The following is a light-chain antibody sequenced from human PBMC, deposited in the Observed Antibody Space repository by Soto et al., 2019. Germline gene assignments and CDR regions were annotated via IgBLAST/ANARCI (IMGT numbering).Light chain of an antibody. V-gene: IGLV2-14*01. CDR2: EVS. CDR1: SSDVGDYNY. Sequence: QSALTQPASVSGSPGQSITISCTGTSSDVGDYNYVSWYQQHPGKAPKLMIYEVSNRPSGVSNRFSGSKSDNTASLTISGLQAEDEADYYCSSYTRSSTLYVFGTGTKVTVL. J-gene: IGLJ1*01. CDR3: SSYTRSSTLYV.